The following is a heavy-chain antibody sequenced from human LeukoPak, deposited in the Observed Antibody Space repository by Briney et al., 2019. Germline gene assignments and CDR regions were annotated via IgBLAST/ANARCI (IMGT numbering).Heavy chain of an antibody. D-gene: IGHD3-3*01. J-gene: IGHJ4*02. V-gene: IGHV3-7*03. CDR2: IKEDGSDK. CDR1: GFTFSNYW. Sequence: GGSLRLSCAASGFTFSNYWMSWVRQTPGKGLEWVANIKEDGSDKYYVDSLKGRFTISRDNVKNSLYLQMNSRRGEDMAVYYCAKDRTRQAYWGQATLVGVSS. CDR3: AKDRTRQAY.